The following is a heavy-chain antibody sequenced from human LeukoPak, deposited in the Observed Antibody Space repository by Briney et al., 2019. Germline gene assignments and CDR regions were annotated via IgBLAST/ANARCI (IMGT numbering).Heavy chain of an antibody. Sequence: ASVKASCKVSGYTLTELSMHWVRQAPGKGLEWMGGFDPEDGETIYAQKFQGRVTMTEDTSTDTAYMELSSLRSEDTAVYYCATSVVPAAIQLHGAFDIWGQGTMVTVSS. D-gene: IGHD2-2*02. CDR3: ATSVVPAAIQLHGAFDI. CDR1: GYTLTELS. CDR2: FDPEDGET. V-gene: IGHV1-24*01. J-gene: IGHJ3*02.